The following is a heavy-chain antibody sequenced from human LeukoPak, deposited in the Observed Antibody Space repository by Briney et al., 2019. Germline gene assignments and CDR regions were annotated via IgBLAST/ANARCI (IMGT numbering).Heavy chain of an antibody. CDR2: IYHSGST. CDR1: GYSISSGYY. CDR3: ASSDIVVVPAAPRAPNWFDP. Sequence: PSETLSLTCTVSGYSISSGYYWGWIRQPPGKGLEWIGSIYHSGSTYYNPSLKSRVTISVDTSKNQFSLKLSSVTAADTAVYYCASSDIVVVPAAPRAPNWFDPWGQGTLVTVSS. D-gene: IGHD2-2*01. J-gene: IGHJ5*02. V-gene: IGHV4-38-2*02.